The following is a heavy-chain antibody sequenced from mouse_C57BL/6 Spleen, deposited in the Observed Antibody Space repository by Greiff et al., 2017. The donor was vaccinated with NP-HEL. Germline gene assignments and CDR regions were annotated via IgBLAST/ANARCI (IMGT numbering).Heavy chain of an antibody. Sequence: EVQLQQSGPELVKPGASVKISCKASGYTFTDYYMNWVKQSHGKSLEWIGDINPNNGGTSYNQKFKGKATLTVDKSSSTAYMELRSLTSEDSAVYYCARSFVVYFDYWGQGTTLTVSS. J-gene: IGHJ2*01. CDR3: ARSFVVYFDY. CDR2: INPNNGGT. D-gene: IGHD1-1*01. CDR1: GYTFTDYY. V-gene: IGHV1-26*01.